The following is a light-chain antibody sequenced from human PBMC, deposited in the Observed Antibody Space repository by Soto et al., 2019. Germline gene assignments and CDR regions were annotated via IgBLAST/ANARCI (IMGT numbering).Light chain of an antibody. V-gene: IGLV2-8*01. CDR1: RSDVGAYKY. CDR3: TSYVGSNIWV. CDR2: ELS. Sequence: QSVLTQPPSASGSPGQSFTISCTGTRSDVGAYKYVSWYQQYPGKAPKLMIYELSKRPSGVPDRFSGSKSGNTASLTVSGLQAEDEADYYCTSYVGSNIWVFGGRTKLTVL. J-gene: IGLJ3*02.